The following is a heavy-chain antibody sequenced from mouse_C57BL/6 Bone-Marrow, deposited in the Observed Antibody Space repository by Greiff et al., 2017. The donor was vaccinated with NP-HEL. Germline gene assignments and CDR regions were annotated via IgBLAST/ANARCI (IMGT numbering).Heavy chain of an antibody. CDR2: ISNLAYSI. CDR3: ARYYGCSPIAY. Sequence: DVMLVESGGGLVQPGGSLKLSCAASGFTFSDYGMAWVRQAPRKGPEWVAFISNLAYSIYYADTVTGRFTISRENAKNTLYLEMSSLRSEDTAMYYCARYYGCSPIAYWGQGTLVTVSA. CDR1: GFTFSDYG. J-gene: IGHJ3*01. D-gene: IGHD1-1*01. V-gene: IGHV5-15*01.